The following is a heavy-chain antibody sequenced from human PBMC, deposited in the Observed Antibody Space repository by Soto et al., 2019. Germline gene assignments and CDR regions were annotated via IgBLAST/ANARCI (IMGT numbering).Heavy chain of an antibody. CDR3: ARQIDGGNSLVKDYYYYYGMDV. V-gene: IGHV3-74*01. Sequence: PGGSLRLSCAASGFTFSSYWMHWVRQAPGKGLVWVPRINSDGSSTSYADSVKGRFTISRDNAKNTLYLQMNSLRAEDTAVYYCARQIDGGNSLVKDYYYYYGMDVWGQGTTVTVSS. CDR2: INSDGSST. CDR1: GFTFSSYW. J-gene: IGHJ6*02. D-gene: IGHD2-21*02.